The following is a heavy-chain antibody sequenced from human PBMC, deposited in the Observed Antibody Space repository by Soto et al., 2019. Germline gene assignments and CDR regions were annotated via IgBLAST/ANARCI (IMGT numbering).Heavy chain of an antibody. V-gene: IGHV4-34*01. Sequence: QVQLQQWGAGLLKPSETLSLTCAVYGGSFSGYYWSWIRQPPGKGLEWIGEINHSGSTNYNPSLKRRVTISVDTSKNQFSLKLSSVTAADTAVYYCARGVDYYDSSGYSNYYYGMDVWGQGTTVTVSS. CDR1: GGSFSGYY. J-gene: IGHJ6*02. D-gene: IGHD3-22*01. CDR3: ARGVDYYDSSGYSNYYYGMDV. CDR2: INHSGST.